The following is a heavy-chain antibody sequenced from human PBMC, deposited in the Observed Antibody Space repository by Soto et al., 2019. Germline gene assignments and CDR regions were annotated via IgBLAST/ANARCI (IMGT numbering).Heavy chain of an antibody. Sequence: PGESLKISCKGSGYSFTSYWIGWVRQMPGKGLEWMGIIYPGDSDTRYSPSFQGQVTISADKSISTAYLQWSSLKASDTAMYYCATSLITIFGVVSPDAFDIWGQGTMVTVSS. J-gene: IGHJ3*02. D-gene: IGHD3-3*01. CDR3: ATSLITIFGVVSPDAFDI. V-gene: IGHV5-51*01. CDR2: IYPGDSDT. CDR1: GYSFTSYW.